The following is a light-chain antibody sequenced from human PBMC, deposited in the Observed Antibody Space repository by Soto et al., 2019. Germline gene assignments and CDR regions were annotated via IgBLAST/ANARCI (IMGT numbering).Light chain of an antibody. CDR2: GAS. Sequence: EIVLTQSPGTLSLSPGDRASLSCRASQSVANNYLAWYQQKPGQAPRLLIYGASSGATDIPDRFSRSGSATEFTLTISRLEPEDFAVYYCQQYGGAPRTFGQGTKVDIK. V-gene: IGKV3-20*01. CDR1: QSVANNY. CDR3: QQYGGAPRT. J-gene: IGKJ1*01.